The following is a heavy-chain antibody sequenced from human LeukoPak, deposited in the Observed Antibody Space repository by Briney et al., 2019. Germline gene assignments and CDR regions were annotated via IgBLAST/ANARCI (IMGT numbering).Heavy chain of an antibody. D-gene: IGHD3-3*01. CDR1: GFTFSSYG. Sequence: GGSLRLSCAASGFTFSSYGMSWVRQAPGKGLEWVSAISGSGGSTYYADSVKGRFTISRDNSKNTLYLQMNSLRAEDTAVYYCAREAPDYDFWSGSIIRGDYWGQGTPVTVSS. V-gene: IGHV3-23*01. CDR3: AREAPDYDFWSGSIIRGDY. CDR2: ISGSGGST. J-gene: IGHJ4*02.